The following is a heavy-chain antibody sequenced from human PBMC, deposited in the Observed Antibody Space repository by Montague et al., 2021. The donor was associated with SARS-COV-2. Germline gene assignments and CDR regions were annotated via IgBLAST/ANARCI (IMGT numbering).Heavy chain of an antibody. CDR3: ARDSPGWVGRAFDV. D-gene: IGHD6-19*01. Sequence: TLSLTCTVSGGSITATDYYWSWVRQVPGKGLEWIDDIYFSGSTHYNPSLASRLTMSVDTSKNQFSLSVTSVTDADTAVYFCARDSPGWVGRAFDVWGHGTLVTVSS. CDR1: GGSITATDYY. CDR2: IYFSGST. V-gene: IGHV4-31*03. J-gene: IGHJ3*01.